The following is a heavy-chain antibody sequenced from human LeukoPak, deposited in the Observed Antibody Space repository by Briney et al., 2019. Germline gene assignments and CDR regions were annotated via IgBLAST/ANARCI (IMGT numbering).Heavy chain of an antibody. Sequence: SETLSLTCTVSGGSISSYYWSWIRQPPGKGLEWIGYIYYSGSTNYNPSLKSRVTISVDTSKNQFSLKLSSVTAADTAVYYCATLTAVLTAYYFDSWGQGTLVTVSS. J-gene: IGHJ4*02. CDR1: GGSISSYY. CDR3: ATLTAVLTAYYFDS. D-gene: IGHD4-23*01. CDR2: IYYSGST. V-gene: IGHV4-59*08.